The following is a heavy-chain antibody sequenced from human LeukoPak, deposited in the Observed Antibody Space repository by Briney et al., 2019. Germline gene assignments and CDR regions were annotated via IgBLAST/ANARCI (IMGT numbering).Heavy chain of an antibody. CDR2: INPSGAFT. J-gene: IGHJ5*02. CDR3: AKGGIAVAGFDT. CDR1: GFTFSTYA. V-gene: IGHV3-23*01. D-gene: IGHD6-19*01. Sequence: PGGSLGLSCAASGFTFSTYAMSWVRQAPGQGLEWISAINPSGAFTYYADSVKGRFTISRDQSKNTVYLQMNSLRAEDTAVYYCAKGGIAVAGFDTWGQGTVVTVSS.